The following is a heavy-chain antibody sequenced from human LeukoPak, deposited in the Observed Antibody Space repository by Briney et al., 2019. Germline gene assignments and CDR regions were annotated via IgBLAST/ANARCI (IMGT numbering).Heavy chain of an antibody. D-gene: IGHD4-23*01. CDR1: GGFISSGSYY. CDR3: ARYGGSRGLDY. Sequence: SQTLSLTCTVSGGFISSGSYYWSWIRQPAGKGLEWIGRIYTSGSTNYNPSLKSRVTISVDTSKNQFSLKLSSVTAADTAVYYCARYGGSRGLDYWGQGTLVTVSS. J-gene: IGHJ4*02. CDR2: IYTSGST. V-gene: IGHV4-61*02.